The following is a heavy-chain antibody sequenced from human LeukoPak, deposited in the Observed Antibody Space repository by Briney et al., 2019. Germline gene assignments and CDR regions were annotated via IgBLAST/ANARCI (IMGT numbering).Heavy chain of an antibody. CDR3: ARGVSSTTWTRYFDY. CDR1: GDSVSSNSVA. J-gene: IGHJ4*02. Sequence: SQTLSLTCAISGDSVSSNSVAWNWIRQPPSRGLEWLGRTYYRSKWYNDYAVSVKSRITINPDTSKNHFSLQLNSVTPEDTAVYYCARGVSSTTWTRYFDYWGQGTLVTVSS. D-gene: IGHD2-2*01. V-gene: IGHV6-1*01. CDR2: TYYRSKWYN.